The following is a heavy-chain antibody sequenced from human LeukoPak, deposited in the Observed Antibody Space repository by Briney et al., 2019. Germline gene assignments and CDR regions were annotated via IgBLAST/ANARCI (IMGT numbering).Heavy chain of an antibody. CDR2: ISSSSSNI. Sequence: GGSLRLSCAASGFTLSTYSMNWVRQAPGKGLEWVSSISSSSSNIYYADSVKGRFTISRDNNQDSLYLQMNSLRTEDTALYYCTKGSNTWPSLFDYWGQGTLVTVSS. D-gene: IGHD2-2*02. J-gene: IGHJ4*02. CDR1: GFTLSTYS. CDR3: TKGSNTWPSLFDY. V-gene: IGHV3-21*04.